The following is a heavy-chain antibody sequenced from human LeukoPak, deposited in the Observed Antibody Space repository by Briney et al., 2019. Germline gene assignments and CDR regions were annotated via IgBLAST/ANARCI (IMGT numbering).Heavy chain of an antibody. D-gene: IGHD3-22*01. CDR3: ARVLSSGYSPFDY. CDR1: GFTFSDYY. CDR2: LSSSGYTL. V-gene: IGHV3-11*01. Sequence: PGGSLRVSCAASGFTFSDYYMSWIRQAPGKGLEWVSYLSSSGYTLYYTDSVKGRFTISRDNAKNSLYLQMNSLRAEDTAVYYCARVLSSGYSPFDYWGQGTLVTVSS. J-gene: IGHJ4*02.